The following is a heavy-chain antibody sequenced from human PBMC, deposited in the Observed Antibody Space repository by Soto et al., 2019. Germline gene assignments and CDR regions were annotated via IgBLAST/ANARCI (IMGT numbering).Heavy chain of an antibody. Sequence: ASVKVSCKASGFTLNDFGVSWVRQAPGQGLEWMGWISGYDGNTNFAQKYEGRVTMTIDSSTSAAYMELRNLRSDDTAMYYCAREKWFGQTPFDSWGQGTLVTVSS. CDR1: GFTLNDFG. V-gene: IGHV1-18*01. CDR3: AREKWFGQTPFDS. D-gene: IGHD3-10*01. J-gene: IGHJ4*02. CDR2: ISGYDGNT.